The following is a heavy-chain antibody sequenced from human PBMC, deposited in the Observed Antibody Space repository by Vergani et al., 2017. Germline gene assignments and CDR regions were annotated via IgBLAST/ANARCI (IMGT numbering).Heavy chain of an antibody. CDR1: GFTLSSHA. V-gene: IGHV3-33*01. J-gene: IGHJ6*03. CDR3: ARSGYCAHGVCYMTYYYYMDV. CDR2: IWYDGSKE. D-gene: IGHD2-8*01. Sequence: QVQLVESGGGVVQPGRSLRLSCAGSGFTLSSHAMHWVRQAPGKGLEWVAFIWYDGSKEYYADYVKGRFTISRDNSKNTLYLQMNNLRAADTAVYYCARSGYCAHGVCYMTYYYYMDVWGKGTAVTVSS.